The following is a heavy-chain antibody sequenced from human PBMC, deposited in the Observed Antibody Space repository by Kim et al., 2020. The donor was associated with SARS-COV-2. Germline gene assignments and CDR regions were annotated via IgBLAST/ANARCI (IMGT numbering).Heavy chain of an antibody. CDR1: GGSISSGSYY. Sequence: SETLSLTCTVSGGSISSGSYYWSWIRQPAGKGLEWIGRIYTSGSTNYNPSLKSRVTISVDTSKNQFSLKLSSVTAADTAVYYCARVYYYDSSGWGIVYYYGMDVWGQGTTVTVSS. D-gene: IGHD3-22*01. V-gene: IGHV4-61*02. J-gene: IGHJ6*02. CDR3: ARVYYYDSSGWGIVYYYGMDV. CDR2: IYTSGST.